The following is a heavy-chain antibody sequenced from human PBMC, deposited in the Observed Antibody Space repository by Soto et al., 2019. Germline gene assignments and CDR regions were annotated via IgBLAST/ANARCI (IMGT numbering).Heavy chain of an antibody. Sequence: SETLSLTCTVSGGSISSSSYYWGWIRQPPGKGLEWIGSIYYSGSTYYNPSLKSRVTISVDTSKNQFSLKLSSVTAADTAVYYCARHVEYIAAAGTPYYFDYWGQGTLVTVSS. J-gene: IGHJ4*02. CDR2: IYYSGST. V-gene: IGHV4-39*01. CDR3: ARHVEYIAAAGTPYYFDY. D-gene: IGHD6-13*01. CDR1: GGSISSSSYY.